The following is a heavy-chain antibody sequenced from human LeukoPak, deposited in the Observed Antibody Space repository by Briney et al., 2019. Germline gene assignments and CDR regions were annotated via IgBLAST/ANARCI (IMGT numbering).Heavy chain of an antibody. CDR2: IYYSGST. CDR3: ARDGNGIDY. V-gene: IGHV4-59*01. CDR1: GGSISSNY. D-gene: IGHD1-26*01. J-gene: IGHJ4*02. Sequence: SETLSLTCTVSGGSISSNYWSWIRQPPGKGLEWIGYIYYSGSTNYNPSLKSRVTISVDTSKNQFSPKLSSVTAADTAVYYCARDGNGIDYWGQGTLVIVSS.